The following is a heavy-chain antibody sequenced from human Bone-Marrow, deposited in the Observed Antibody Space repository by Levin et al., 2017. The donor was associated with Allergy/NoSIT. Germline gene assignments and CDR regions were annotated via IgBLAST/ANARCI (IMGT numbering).Heavy chain of an antibody. CDR3: ARFDLTGYSGYGTPGIAVAGHFDY. J-gene: IGHJ4*02. Sequence: GGSLRLSCKGSGYSFTSYWIGWVRQMPGKGLEWMGIIYPGDSDTRYSPSFQGQVTISADKSISTAYLQWSSLKASDTAMYYCARFDLTGYSGYGTPGIAVAGHFDYWGQGTLVTVSS. V-gene: IGHV5-51*01. CDR2: IYPGDSDT. D-gene: IGHD6-19*01. CDR1: GYSFTSYW.